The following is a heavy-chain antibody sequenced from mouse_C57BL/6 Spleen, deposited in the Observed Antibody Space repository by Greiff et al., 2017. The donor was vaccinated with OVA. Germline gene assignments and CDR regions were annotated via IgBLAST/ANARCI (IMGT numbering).Heavy chain of an antibody. CDR2: IDPANGST. CDR3: AWGCLRLYWYLDV. J-gene: IGHJ1*03. CDR1: GFNIKNTY. V-gene: IGHV14-3*01. Sequence: EVQLQQSVAELVRPGASVKLSCTASGFNIKNTYMHWVKQRPEQGLEWIGRIDPANGSTKYAPKFQGKATLTADTSSNTAYLQLSSLTSEDSAISEGAWGCLRLYWYLDVWGTGTTVTVSS. D-gene: IGHD2-2*01.